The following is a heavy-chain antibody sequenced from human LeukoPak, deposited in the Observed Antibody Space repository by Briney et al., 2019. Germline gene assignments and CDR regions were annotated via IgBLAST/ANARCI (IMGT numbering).Heavy chain of an antibody. CDR3: ARDSSGSYYVPFDY. J-gene: IGHJ4*02. CDR1: GFTFSDYY. D-gene: IGHD1-26*01. CDR2: ISSSGSTI. Sequence: GGSLRLPCAASGFTFSDYYMSWIRQAPGKGLEWVSYISSSGSTIYYADSVKGRFTISRDNAKNSLYLQMNSLRAEDTAVYYCARDSSGSYYVPFDYWGQGTLVTVSS. V-gene: IGHV3-11*01.